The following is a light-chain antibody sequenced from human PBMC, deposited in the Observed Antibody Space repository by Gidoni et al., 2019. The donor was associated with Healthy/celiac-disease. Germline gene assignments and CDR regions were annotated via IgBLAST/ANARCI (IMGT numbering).Light chain of an antibody. Sequence: QSVLTQPPSLSWAPGQRVTISCTGSSSNIGAGYDVHWYQQLPGTAPKLLIYGNSNRPSGVPDRFSGSKSGTSASLAITGLQAEDEADYYCQSYDSSLSVVFGGGTKLTVL. CDR2: GNS. J-gene: IGLJ2*01. CDR3: QSYDSSLSVV. V-gene: IGLV1-40*01. CDR1: SSNIGAGYD.